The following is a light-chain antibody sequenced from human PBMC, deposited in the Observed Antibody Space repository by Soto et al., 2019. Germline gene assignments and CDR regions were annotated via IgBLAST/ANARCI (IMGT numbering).Light chain of an antibody. Sequence: QSALTQPASVSGSPGQSITISCTGTSSDVGGYNYVSWYQHHPGKAPELIIYGVNNRPSGASLRFSGSKSGNTASLTISGLQAEDEADYYCTSYTSTGAPVVFGGGTKVTVL. V-gene: IGLV2-14*03. CDR2: GVN. J-gene: IGLJ2*01. CDR3: TSYTSTGAPVV. CDR1: SSDVGGYNY.